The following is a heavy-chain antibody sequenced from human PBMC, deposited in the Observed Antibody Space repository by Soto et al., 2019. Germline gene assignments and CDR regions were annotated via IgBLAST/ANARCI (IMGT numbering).Heavy chain of an antibody. CDR1: GDSVTSGSYY. Sequence: ETLSLTCMVSGDSVTSGSYYWTWLRQPPGKGLEWIGYISYTGRTKYNPSLQSRVTISIDTSKNDFSLNLSSVTAADTAVYFCAREWGLLPYYVMNVWGHGTAVTVSS. CDR3: AREWGLLPYYVMNV. V-gene: IGHV4-61*03. CDR2: ISYTGRT. D-gene: IGHD7-27*01. J-gene: IGHJ6*02.